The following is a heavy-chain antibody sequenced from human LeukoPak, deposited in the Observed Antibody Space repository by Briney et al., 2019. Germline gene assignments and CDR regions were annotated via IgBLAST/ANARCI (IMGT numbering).Heavy chain of an antibody. J-gene: IGHJ4*02. CDR1: GGSISSSSYY. V-gene: IGHV4-39*07. D-gene: IGHD3-22*01. CDR3: ARANYYDSSGLRY. Sequence: SETLSLTCTVSGGSISSSSYYWGWIRQPPGTGLEWIGSIYYSGSTYYNPSLKSRVTISVDTSKNQFSLKLRSVTAADTAVYYCARANYYDSSGLRYWGQGTLVTVSS. CDR2: IYYSGST.